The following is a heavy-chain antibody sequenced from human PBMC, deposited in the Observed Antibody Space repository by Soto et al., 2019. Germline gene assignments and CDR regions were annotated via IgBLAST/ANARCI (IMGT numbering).Heavy chain of an antibody. CDR1: GFIFRNHV. V-gene: IGHV3-23*05. D-gene: IGHD3-3*01. CDR3: AKIPSRGMIFGAGS. Sequence: GGSLRPSCAASGFIFRNHVLNWGGQAPGKGLEWVSAIDNSGDGSFYADSVKGRFIISRDNSKDTVFLHMNNLRPEDTAFYYCAKIPSRGMIFGAGSWGQGTLVTVSS. J-gene: IGHJ5*02. CDR2: IDNSGDGS.